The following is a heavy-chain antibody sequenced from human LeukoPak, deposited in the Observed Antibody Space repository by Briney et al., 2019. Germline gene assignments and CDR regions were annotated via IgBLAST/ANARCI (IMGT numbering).Heavy chain of an antibody. Sequence: VASVKVSCKASGYTFTSYGISWVRQAPGQGLEWMGWISAYNGNTNYAQKLQGRVTMTTDTSTSTAYMELRSLRSDDTAVYYCARYSGAYSNYYYYGMDVWGQGTTVTVSS. CDR3: ARYSGAYSNYYYYGMDV. D-gene: IGHD3-16*01. CDR1: GYTFTSYG. CDR2: ISAYNGNT. V-gene: IGHV1-18*01. J-gene: IGHJ6*02.